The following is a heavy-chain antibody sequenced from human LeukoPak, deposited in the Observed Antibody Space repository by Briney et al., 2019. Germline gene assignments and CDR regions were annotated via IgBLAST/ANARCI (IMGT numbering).Heavy chain of an antibody. V-gene: IGHV4-39*07. CDR2: INHSGST. J-gene: IGHJ4*02. CDR1: GGSISTSDRY. D-gene: IGHD3-10*01. CDR3: ARAGPVLLWFGGGYFDY. Sequence: SETLSLTCTVSGGSISTSDRYWSWIRQPPGKGLEWIGEINHSGSTNYNPSLKSRVTISVDTSKNQFSLKLSSVTAADTAVYYCARAGPVLLWFGGGYFDYWGQGTLVTVSS.